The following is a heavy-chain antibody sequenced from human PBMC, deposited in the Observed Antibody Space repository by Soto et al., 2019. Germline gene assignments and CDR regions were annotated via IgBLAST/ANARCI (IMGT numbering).Heavy chain of an antibody. Sequence: EVQLVESGGGLVKPGGSLRLSCAASGFTFNTAWMNWVRQAPGEGLEWVGRIKTSADGGATDYAAPVQGRFTISRDDSKNALYLHMNSLNTEDTAVYYCTTGSVEGVWGQGTTVTVSS. CDR1: GFTFNTAW. D-gene: IGHD2-15*01. V-gene: IGHV3-15*07. CDR2: IKTSADGGAT. CDR3: TTGSVEGV. J-gene: IGHJ6*02.